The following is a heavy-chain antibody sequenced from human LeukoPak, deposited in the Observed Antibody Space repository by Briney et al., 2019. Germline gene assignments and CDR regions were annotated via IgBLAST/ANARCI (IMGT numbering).Heavy chain of an antibody. V-gene: IGHV3-23*01. CDR1: GFTFSSYS. CDR3: ARDPNGDYIGAFDM. J-gene: IGHJ3*02. CDR2: ISGSGT. Sequence: PGGSLRLSCAAYGFTFSSYSMNWVRQAPERGLQWVSGISGSGTYYADFAKGRFTISRDNSKNTLYLQMNSLRAEDTATYYCARDPNGDYIGAFDMWGQGTMVTVS. D-gene: IGHD4-17*01.